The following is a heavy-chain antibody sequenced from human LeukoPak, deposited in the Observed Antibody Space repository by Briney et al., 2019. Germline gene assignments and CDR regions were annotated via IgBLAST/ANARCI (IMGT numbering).Heavy chain of an antibody. CDR3: GREGVAGTGLDY. D-gene: IGHD6-13*01. Sequence: ASVKVSCKASGYTLSIYNMHWVRQAPGQGLEWMGIINPSGGTSYAQNLQGRITMTRDTSTSTLYMELSRLRSEDTAVYYCGREGVAGTGLDYWGQGTLVTVSS. CDR1: GYTLSIYN. CDR2: INPSGGT. J-gene: IGHJ4*02. V-gene: IGHV1-46*01.